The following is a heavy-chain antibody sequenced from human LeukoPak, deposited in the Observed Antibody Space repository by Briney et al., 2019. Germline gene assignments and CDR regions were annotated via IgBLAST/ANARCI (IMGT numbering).Heavy chain of an antibody. J-gene: IGHJ6*03. CDR2: VYYSGST. CDR1: GGSISSYY. CDR3: ARVKEQLGFYYYYYMDV. D-gene: IGHD6-13*01. Sequence: PSETLSLTCTVSGGSISSYYWSWIRQAPGKGLEWIGYVYYSGSTNYNPSLKSRVTISVDTSKNQFSLKLSSVTATDTAVYYCARVKEQLGFYYYYYMDVWGKGTTVTVSS. V-gene: IGHV4-59*01.